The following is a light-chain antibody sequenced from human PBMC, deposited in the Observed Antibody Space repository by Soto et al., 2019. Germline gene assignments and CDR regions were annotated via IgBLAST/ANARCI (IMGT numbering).Light chain of an antibody. J-gene: IGKJ2*01. Sequence: DIQMTQSPSSLSAYVGDRVTITCRASQGISSYLAWYQQKPGKVPKLLIYAASTLQSGVPSRFSGSGSGTDFTLTISSLQPEDVATYYCQKYNSVPYTFGQGTKLEIK. CDR3: QKYNSVPYT. V-gene: IGKV1-27*01. CDR2: AAS. CDR1: QGISSY.